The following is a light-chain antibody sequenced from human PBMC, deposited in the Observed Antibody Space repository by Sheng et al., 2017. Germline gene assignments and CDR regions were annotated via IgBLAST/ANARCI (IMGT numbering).Light chain of an antibody. V-gene: IGKV1-16*01. J-gene: IGKJ2*01. Sequence: DTQMTQSPSSLSASVGDRVTITCRASSGHRTLFSLVSAETGEAPKSLIFAASLLQRGVPSRFSGSGSGTDFTLTISSLQPEDFATYYCQQYDSFPYTFGQGPSWRS. CDR3: QQYDSFPYT. CDR1: GHRTL. CDR2: AAS.